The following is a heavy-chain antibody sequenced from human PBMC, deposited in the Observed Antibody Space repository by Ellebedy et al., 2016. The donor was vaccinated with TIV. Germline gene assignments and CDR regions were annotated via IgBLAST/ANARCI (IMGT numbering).Heavy chain of an antibody. CDR1: GFTFNSFC. J-gene: IGHJ6*02. Sequence: GESLKISCAASGFTFNSFCMSWVRQAPGKGLEWVANITHDGSRIYYVDSVKGRFTISRDNAKNSVYLRMNTLRVEDPAVYHCVRDGAYGDYAPGYYGMDVWGQGTTVTVSS. D-gene: IGHD2-21*01. CDR3: VRDGAYGDYAPGYYGMDV. V-gene: IGHV3-7*03. CDR2: ITHDGSRI.